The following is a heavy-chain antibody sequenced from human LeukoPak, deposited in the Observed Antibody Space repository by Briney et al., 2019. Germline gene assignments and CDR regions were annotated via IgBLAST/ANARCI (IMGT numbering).Heavy chain of an antibody. CDR3: ARDLVATIIKTACGMDV. D-gene: IGHD5-12*01. CDR1: GFTFSDYY. CDR2: ISSSGSTI. Sequence: SGGSLRLSCAASGFTFSDYYMSWIRQAPGKGLEWVSYISSSGSTIYYADSVKGRFTISRDNAKNSLYLQMNSLRAEDTAVYYCARDLVATIIKTACGMDVWGQGTTVTVSS. J-gene: IGHJ6*02. V-gene: IGHV3-11*01.